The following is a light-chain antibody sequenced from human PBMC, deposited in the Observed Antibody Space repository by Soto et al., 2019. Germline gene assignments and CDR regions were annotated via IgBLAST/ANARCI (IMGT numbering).Light chain of an antibody. CDR2: EGS. V-gene: IGLV2-23*01. CDR1: SSDIGGYNL. J-gene: IGLJ1*01. Sequence: QSALTQPASVFGSPGQSITISCTGTSSDIGGYNLVSWYQQHPGKAPKVMIYEGSKRPSGVSNRFSGSKSGNTASLTISGLQAEDEADYYCCSYAGSSTPYVFGTGTKLTVL. CDR3: CSYAGSSTPYV.